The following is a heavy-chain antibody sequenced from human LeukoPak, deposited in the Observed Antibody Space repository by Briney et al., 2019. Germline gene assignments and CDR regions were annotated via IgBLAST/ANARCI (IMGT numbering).Heavy chain of an antibody. CDR2: ISNDGTST. CDR3: AKERCGGGSCYIFDH. Sequence: GGSLRLSCAASGVTFSSHSMHWVRQAPGKGLVWVSGISNDGTSTTYADSVKGRFTISRDNAKNTLYLQMNSLRAEDTAVYYCAKERCGGGSCYIFDHWGQGTLVTVSS. CDR1: GVTFSSHS. J-gene: IGHJ4*02. D-gene: IGHD2-15*01. V-gene: IGHV3-74*01.